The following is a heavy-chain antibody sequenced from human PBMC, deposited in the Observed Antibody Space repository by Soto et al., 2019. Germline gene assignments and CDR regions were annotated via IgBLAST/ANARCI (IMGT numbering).Heavy chain of an antibody. CDR1: GFTFSSYA. J-gene: IGHJ4*02. D-gene: IGHD3-16*01. CDR3: ARDGGAY. Sequence: QVQLVESGGGVVQPGRSLRLSCAASGFTFSSYAMHCVRRAPGKGLEGMAVMSYDGSNKYYADSVKGRFTISRDNSKNTLYLHMNSLRPEDTALYYCARDGGAYWGQGTLVIVSS. V-gene: IGHV3-30-3*01. CDR2: MSYDGSNK.